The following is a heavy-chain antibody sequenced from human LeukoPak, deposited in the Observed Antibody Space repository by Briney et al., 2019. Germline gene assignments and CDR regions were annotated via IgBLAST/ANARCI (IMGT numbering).Heavy chain of an antibody. Sequence: GGSLRLSCAASGFSFSNYGMHWVRQAPGKGLEWVAVISDDGSKIYYGDSVKGRFTISTDNSKNTLNLQMNSLRADDTAVYYCGKGPGYSVYDNLPHHWGQGTLVTVSS. CDR3: GKGPGYSVYDNLPHH. D-gene: IGHD5/OR15-5a*01. CDR1: GFSFSNYG. V-gene: IGHV3-30*18. CDR2: ISDDGSKI. J-gene: IGHJ5*02.